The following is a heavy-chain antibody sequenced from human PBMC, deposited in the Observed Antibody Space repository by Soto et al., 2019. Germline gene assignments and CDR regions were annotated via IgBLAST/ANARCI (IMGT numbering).Heavy chain of an antibody. CDR1: GFSLSTSGVG. CDR2: IYWDDDK. CDR3: AHSRGSNTWAPRPCDP. V-gene: IGHV2-5*02. J-gene: IGHJ5*02. Sequence: QITLKESGPPLVKPTQTLTLTCTFSGFSLSTSGVGVGWIRQPPGKALEWLALIYWDDDKRYSPSLKSRLTSTKNPSKHQVVPTMTNMDPVDTAAYFGAHSRGSNTWAPRPCDPWGQGTLVTVSS. D-gene: IGHD2-15*01.